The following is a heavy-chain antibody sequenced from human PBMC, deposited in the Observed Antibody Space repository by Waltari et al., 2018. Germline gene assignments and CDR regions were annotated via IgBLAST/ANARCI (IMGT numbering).Heavy chain of an antibody. V-gene: IGHV3-23*01. D-gene: IGHD1-1*01. CDR2: IGGSDGST. CDR1: GFTFSSYA. CDR3: ARDLSGTFDY. J-gene: IGHJ4*02. Sequence: EVQVLESGGGLVQPGGSLRLSCAASGFTFSSYAMSWVRQAPGKGLEWVSTIGGSDGSTYYAGSVKGRFTISRDNAKNSLYLQMNSLRAEDTAVYYCARDLSGTFDYWGQGTLVTVSS.